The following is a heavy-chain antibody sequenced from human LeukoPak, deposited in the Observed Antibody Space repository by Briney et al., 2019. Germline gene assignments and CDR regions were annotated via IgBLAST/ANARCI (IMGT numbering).Heavy chain of an antibody. D-gene: IGHD3-9*01. CDR1: GGSFSGYY. J-gene: IGHJ4*02. V-gene: IGHV4-34*01. Sequence: SETLSLTCAVYGGSFSGYYWSWIRQPPGKGLEWTGEINHSGSTNYNPSLKSRVTISVDTSKNQFSLKLSSVTAADTAVYYCARGLSPHYDILTGYPPIGYWGQGTLVTVSS. CDR2: INHSGST. CDR3: ARGLSPHYDILTGYPPIGY.